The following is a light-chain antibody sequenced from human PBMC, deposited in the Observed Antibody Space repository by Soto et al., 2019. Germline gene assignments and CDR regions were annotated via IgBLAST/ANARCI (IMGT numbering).Light chain of an antibody. CDR1: RNASSNL. CDR2: GAS. V-gene: IGKV3D-20*02. Sequence: LTQSQGTLSLYPGEIATVSCRVSRNASSNLFVCYQQHPGQAPRLLIYGASSMATGIPDRFSGSGSGTDFSLTISSLEPEDFAVYYCQQRSDWLRTFGQWTQLEIK. J-gene: IGKJ5*01. CDR3: QQRSDWLRT.